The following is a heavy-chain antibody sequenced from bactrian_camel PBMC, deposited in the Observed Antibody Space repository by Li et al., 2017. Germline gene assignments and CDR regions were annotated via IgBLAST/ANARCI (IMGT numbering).Heavy chain of an antibody. D-gene: IGHD7*01. CDR2: INSAGTST. CDR1: GFTFSSYV. CDR3: AKGRPRLGLVAADLD. Sequence: VQLVESGGGLVQPGGSLKLSCAASGFTFSSYVMSWVRQAPGKGLEWVSAINSAGTSTSYADSVRGRFTISRDDAKNTLYLQLDSLSTEDTATYYCAKGRPRLGLVAADLDRGQGTQVTVS. V-gene: IGHV3S40*01. J-gene: IGHJ4*01.